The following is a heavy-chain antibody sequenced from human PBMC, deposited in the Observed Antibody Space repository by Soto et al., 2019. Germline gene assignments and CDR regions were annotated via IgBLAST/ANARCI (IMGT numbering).Heavy chain of an antibody. CDR2: IFTTGTTM. CDR1: GFTFSSYS. D-gene: IGHD6-19*01. V-gene: IGHV3-48*03. J-gene: IGHJ4*02. CDR3: ARDKGWAFDY. Sequence: GGSLRLSCVASGFTFSSYSIVWVRQVPGKGLEWVSYIFTTGTTMYYADSVNGRFTVSRDNARNSVFLLLNSLRAEDTAIYYCARDKGWAFDYWGQGTLVTVSS.